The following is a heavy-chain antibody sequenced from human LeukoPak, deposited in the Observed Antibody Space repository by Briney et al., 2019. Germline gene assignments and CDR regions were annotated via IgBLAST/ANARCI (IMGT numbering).Heavy chain of an antibody. V-gene: IGHV1-2*02. D-gene: IGHD2-15*01. J-gene: IGHJ4*02. Sequence: GASVKVSCKASGYTFTGYYVHWVRQAPGQGLEWMGWINPNSGGTNYAQKFQGRVTMTRDTSISTAYMELSRLRSDDTAVYYCARSGGIHGDVALAFDYWGQGTLVTVSS. CDR2: INPNSGGT. CDR1: GYTFTGYY. CDR3: ARSGGIHGDVALAFDY.